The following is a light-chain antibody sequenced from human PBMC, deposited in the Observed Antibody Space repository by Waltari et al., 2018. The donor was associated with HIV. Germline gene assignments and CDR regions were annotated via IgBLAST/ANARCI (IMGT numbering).Light chain of an antibody. CDR3: QQYYGSPYT. V-gene: IGKV4-1*01. CDR2: WAS. J-gene: IGKJ2*01. Sequence: DIVMTQSPDSLAESLGERATINCKSSQSVLYSSNNKNYLAWYQQKPGQPPKLLIFWASTRESGVPDRFSGSGSGTDFTLTISSLQAEDVAVYYCQQYYGSPYTFGQGTKLE. CDR1: QSVLYSSNNKNY.